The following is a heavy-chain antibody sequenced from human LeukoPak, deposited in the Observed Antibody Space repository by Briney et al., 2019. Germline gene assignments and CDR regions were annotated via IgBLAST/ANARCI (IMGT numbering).Heavy chain of an antibody. V-gene: IGHV4-38-2*02. CDR2: MYHSGST. CDR1: NYSISTDYY. Sequence: SETLSLTCTVSNYSISTDYYCGWLRPPPGKGLERIGTMYHSGSTYYNPSLKSRVTISVDKSKNQFSLKLSSVTAADTAVYYCARDKYHYYIDVWGKGTTVTVSS. CDR3: ARDKYHYYIDV. J-gene: IGHJ6*03.